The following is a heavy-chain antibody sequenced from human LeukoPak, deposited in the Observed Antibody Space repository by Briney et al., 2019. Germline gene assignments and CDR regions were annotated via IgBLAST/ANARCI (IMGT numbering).Heavy chain of an antibody. Sequence: SETLSLTCAVYGGSFSGYYWSWIRQPPGKGLEWIGEINHSGSTNYNPSLKSRVTISVDTSKNQFSLKLNSVTAADTAVYYCAHCGGDCYSPDYWGQGTLVTVSS. CDR3: AHCGGDCYSPDY. CDR2: INHSGST. J-gene: IGHJ4*02. V-gene: IGHV4-34*01. CDR1: GGSFSGYY. D-gene: IGHD2-21*02.